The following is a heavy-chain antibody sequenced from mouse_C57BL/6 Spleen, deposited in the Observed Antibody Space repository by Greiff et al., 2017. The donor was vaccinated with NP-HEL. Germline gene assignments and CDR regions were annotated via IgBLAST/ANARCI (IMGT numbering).Heavy chain of an antibody. CDR3: VRQDYYGRGYAMDY. J-gene: IGHJ4*01. CDR2: IRSKSNNYAT. CDR1: GFSFNTYA. Sequence: EVQLVESGGGLVQPKGSLKLSCAASGFSFNTYAMNWVRQAPGKGLEWVARIRSKSNNYATYYADSVKDRFTISRDDSESMLYLQMNNLKTEDTAMYYCVRQDYYGRGYAMDYWGQGTSVTVSS. D-gene: IGHD1-1*01. V-gene: IGHV10-1*01.